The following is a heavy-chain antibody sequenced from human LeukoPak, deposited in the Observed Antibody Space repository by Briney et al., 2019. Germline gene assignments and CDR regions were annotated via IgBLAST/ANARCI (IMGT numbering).Heavy chain of an antibody. CDR1: GFIFSTFA. Sequence: GGSLRLSCADSGFIFSTFAMTWVRQAPGKGLEWVSSISNSGDTTYYADSVKGRFTISRDNSKNTVFLQMNSLRAEDTAVYYCAKASGQGARAAFDIWGQGTMVTVSS. CDR2: ISNSGDTT. J-gene: IGHJ3*02. V-gene: IGHV3-23*01. D-gene: IGHD1-26*01. CDR3: AKASGQGARAAFDI.